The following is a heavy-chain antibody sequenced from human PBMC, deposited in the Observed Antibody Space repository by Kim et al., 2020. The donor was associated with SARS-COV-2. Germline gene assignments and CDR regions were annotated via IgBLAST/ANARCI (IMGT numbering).Heavy chain of an antibody. CDR1: GFTFSNAW. CDR2: IKSRTDGGTI. D-gene: IGHD3-10*01. CDR3: SRLWFGENI. V-gene: IGHV3-15*01. J-gene: IGHJ3*02. Sequence: GGSLRLSCAASGFTFSNAWMSWARQAPGKGLEWVGRIKSRTDGGTIDYAAPVKDRFTISRDDSENTLYLQMNSLKIEDTAVYYCSRLWFGENIWGQGTMVTVSS.